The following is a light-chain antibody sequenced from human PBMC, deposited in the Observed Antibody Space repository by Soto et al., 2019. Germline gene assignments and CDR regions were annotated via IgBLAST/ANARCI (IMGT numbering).Light chain of an antibody. CDR2: DTS. Sequence: EILLTQSPATLSLSPGARATLSCRASQSVCSDLALSRQTPGQGPSLLILDTSNRATGIPARFSGSGSGTDFTLTISSLETEDFAVYYGQQRSDWPPTFGQGTKVDSK. CDR1: QSVCSD. CDR3: QQRSDWPPT. V-gene: IGKV3-11*01. J-gene: IGKJ1*01.